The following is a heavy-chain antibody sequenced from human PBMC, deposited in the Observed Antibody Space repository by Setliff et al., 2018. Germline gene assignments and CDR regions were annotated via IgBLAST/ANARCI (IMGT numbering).Heavy chain of an antibody. CDR1: GYTFNNYG. CDR2: VTIYNGNT. J-gene: IGHJ4*02. D-gene: IGHD3-10*01. CDR3: ARVESMVRGKNILRHFDY. V-gene: IGHV1-18*01. Sequence: ASVKVSCKASGYTFNNYGVAWVRQAPGQGLDWMGWVTIYNGNTKYAQNLQGRLTLSTDRSTNTVYMELGSLTTDDTAIYYCARVESMVRGKNILRHFDYWGQGTHVTVSS.